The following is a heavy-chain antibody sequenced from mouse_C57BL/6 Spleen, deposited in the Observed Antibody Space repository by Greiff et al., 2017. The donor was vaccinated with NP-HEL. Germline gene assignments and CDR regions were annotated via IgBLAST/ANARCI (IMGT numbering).Heavy chain of an antibody. CDR3: ARDEKYPYFDY. J-gene: IGHJ2*01. Sequence: EVKLQESGGGLVKPGGSLKLSCAASGFTFSSYAMSWVRQTPEKRLEWVATISDGGSYTYYPDNVKGRFTISRDNAKNNLYLQMSHLKSEDTAMYYCARDEKYPYFDYWGQGTTLTVSS. CDR1: GFTFSSYA. V-gene: IGHV5-4*01. CDR2: ISDGGSYT. D-gene: IGHD2-10*02.